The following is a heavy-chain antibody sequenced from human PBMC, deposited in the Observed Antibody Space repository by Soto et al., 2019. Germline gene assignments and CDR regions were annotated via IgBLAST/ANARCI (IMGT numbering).Heavy chain of an antibody. D-gene: IGHD2-15*01. CDR2: ISYDGSNK. V-gene: IGHV3-30-3*01. J-gene: IGHJ4*02. Sequence: PGGSLRLSCAASGFTFSSYAMHWVRQAPGKGLEWVAVISYDGSNKYYADSVKGRFTISRDNSKNTLYLQMNSLRAEDTAVYYCARDLREDDSPPFDYWGQGTLVTVS. CDR1: GFTFSSYA. CDR3: ARDLREDDSPPFDY.